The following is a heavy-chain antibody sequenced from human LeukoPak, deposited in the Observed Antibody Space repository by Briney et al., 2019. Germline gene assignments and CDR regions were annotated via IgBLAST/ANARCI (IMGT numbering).Heavy chain of an antibody. Sequence: GGSLRLSCTASGLTFSEYAMTWVRQAPGKGLEWVSTITAGGSHSYYPDSVKGRFTISRDNSKNTLYLQMNSLRVEDTAVYYCANLNVPWGQGTLVTVSS. CDR2: ITAGGSHS. CDR3: ANLNVP. J-gene: IGHJ5*02. V-gene: IGHV3-23*01. CDR1: GLTFSEYA. D-gene: IGHD1-1*01.